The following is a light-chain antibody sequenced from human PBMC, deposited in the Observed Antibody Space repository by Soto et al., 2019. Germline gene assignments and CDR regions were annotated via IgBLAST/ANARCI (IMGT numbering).Light chain of an antibody. V-gene: IGKV1-39*01. J-gene: IGKJ3*01. CDR1: QTIIRY. Sequence: DIQMTQSPSSLSASVGDRVTITCRASQTIIRYLNWYQQKPGRAPNLLIYAASSLQSGVPSRFSGSGSGTEFTLPISSLQPEDFETYYCQQSYSTLFTFGPGTKVEIK. CDR2: AAS. CDR3: QQSYSTLFT.